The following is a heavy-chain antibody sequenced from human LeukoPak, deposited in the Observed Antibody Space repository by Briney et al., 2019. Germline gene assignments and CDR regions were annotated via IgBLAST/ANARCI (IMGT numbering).Heavy chain of an antibody. V-gene: IGHV3-30*04. D-gene: IGHD3-22*01. CDR3: ARVGIDYYDSSGYFDY. J-gene: IGHJ4*02. CDR2: ISYDGSNK. CDR1: GFTFSSYA. Sequence: SGGSLRLSCAASGFTFSSYAMHWVRQAPGKGLEWVAVISYDGSNKYYADSVKGRFTISRDNSKNTLYLQMNSLRAEDTAVYYCARVGIDYYDSSGYFDYWGQGTLVTVSS.